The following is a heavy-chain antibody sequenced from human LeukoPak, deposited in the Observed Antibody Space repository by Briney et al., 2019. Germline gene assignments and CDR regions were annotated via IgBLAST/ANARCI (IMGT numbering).Heavy chain of an antibody. CDR2: ISSSGSTV. Sequence: GGSLRLSCAASGFTFTSYEMNWVRQAPGKGLEWVSYISSSGSTVYYADSVKGRFTISRDNAKTSLYLQMNSLRAEDTAVYYCARHLYYFDYWGQGTLVTVSS. J-gene: IGHJ4*02. V-gene: IGHV3-48*03. CDR3: ARHLYYFDY. CDR1: GFTFTSYE.